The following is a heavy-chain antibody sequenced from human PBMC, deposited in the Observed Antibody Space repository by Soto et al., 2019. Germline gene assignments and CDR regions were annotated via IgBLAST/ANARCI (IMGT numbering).Heavy chain of an antibody. J-gene: IGHJ4*02. Sequence: PGGSLRLSCAASGFTFDDYAMHWVRQAPGKGLEWVSGISWNSGSIGYADSVKGRFTISRDNAKNSLYLQMNSLRAEDTALYYCAKDVGSSWYRSPRKNYFDYWGQGTLVTVSS. CDR3: AKDVGSSWYRSPRKNYFDY. V-gene: IGHV3-9*01. D-gene: IGHD6-13*01. CDR2: ISWNSGSI. CDR1: GFTFDDYA.